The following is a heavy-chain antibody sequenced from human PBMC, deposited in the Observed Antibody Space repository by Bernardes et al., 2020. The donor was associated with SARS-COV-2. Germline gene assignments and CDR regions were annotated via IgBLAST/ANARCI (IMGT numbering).Heavy chain of an antibody. CDR1: GYNFTTHW. D-gene: IGHD6-19*01. V-gene: IGHV5-51*01. CDR3: ATSPILSGWPFDH. J-gene: IGHJ4*02. CDR2: IYPGDSET. Sequence: GESLKISCGGSGYNFTTHWVAWVRQVAGNGLDYMGIIYPGDSETKYGPSFQGRVTISADKSINTVYLQWNRLEASDTAMYYCATSPILSGWPFDHWGQGTLITVSS.